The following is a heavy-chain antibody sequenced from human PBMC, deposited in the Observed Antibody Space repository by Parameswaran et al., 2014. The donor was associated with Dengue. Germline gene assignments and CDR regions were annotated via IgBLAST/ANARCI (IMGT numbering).Heavy chain of an antibody. CDR2: ISGDGGST. D-gene: IGHD4-17*01. V-gene: IGHV3-43*02. Sequence: ETLSLTCAASGFTFDDYAMHWVRQAPGKGLEWVSLISGDGGSTYYADSVKGRFTISRDNSKNSLYLQMNSLRTEDTALYYCAKKRDYGYFDYWGQGTLVTVSS. CDR1: GFTFDDYA. J-gene: IGHJ4*02. CDR3: AKKRDYGYFDY.